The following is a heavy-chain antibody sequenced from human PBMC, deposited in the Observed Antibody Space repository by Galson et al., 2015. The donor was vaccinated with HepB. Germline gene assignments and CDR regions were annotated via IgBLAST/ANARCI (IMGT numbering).Heavy chain of an antibody. J-gene: IGHJ4*02. V-gene: IGHV3-11*06. CDR1: GFTFSDYY. CDR3: ARVADADYGDHSHFDY. CDR2: ISSSSTYT. D-gene: IGHD4-17*01. Sequence: SLRLSCAVSGFTFSDYYMSWIRQAPGKGLEWVSYISSSSTYTNYADSVKGRFTISRDNAKKSLYLQINSLRAEDTAVYYCARVADADYGDHSHFDYWGQGTLVTVSS.